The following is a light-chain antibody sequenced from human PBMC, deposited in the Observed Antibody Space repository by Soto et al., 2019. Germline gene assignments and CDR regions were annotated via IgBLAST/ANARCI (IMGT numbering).Light chain of an antibody. J-gene: IGKJ2*01. CDR3: QQFSNNDWPPYT. Sequence: EIVMTQSPATLSVSPGERVTLSCRASQSVSRFLAWYQQRPGQAPRLLIYDTSTRATGVPARFSGSGSGTEFSLTISSLQSEDFAVYYCQQFSNNDWPPYTFGQGTKLEIK. V-gene: IGKV3-15*01. CDR2: DTS. CDR1: QSVSRF.